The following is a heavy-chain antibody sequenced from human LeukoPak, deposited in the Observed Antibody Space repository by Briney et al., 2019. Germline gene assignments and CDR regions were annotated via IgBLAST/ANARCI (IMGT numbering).Heavy chain of an antibody. CDR2: IANSGDNT. D-gene: IGHD5-24*01. V-gene: IGHV3-23*01. CDR3: VKSAGKDGYRDSFDM. J-gene: IGHJ3*02. Sequence: GGSLRLSCAAPGFTFSNSALNWVRQAPGKGLEWVSTIANSGDNTYYADSVKGRFTISRDNFRNTLYLQMNSPRAEDTAVYYCVKSAGKDGYRDSFDMWGQGTVVTVSS. CDR1: GFTFSNSA.